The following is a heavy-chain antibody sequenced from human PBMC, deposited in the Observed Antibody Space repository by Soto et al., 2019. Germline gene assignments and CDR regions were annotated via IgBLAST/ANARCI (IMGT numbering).Heavy chain of an antibody. D-gene: IGHD2-2*01. V-gene: IGHV4-39*01. CDR2: FHYSEST. CDR3: ERLGGYCSSTTCQGYYGMDV. CDR1: GGSITSGPYS. J-gene: IGHJ6*02. Sequence: QLQLQESGPGLVKPSETLSLTCIVSGGSITSGPYSWGWIRQPPGEGLEWIGTFHYSESTHYNPSLESRVTISVDTSKNQFSLKVTSVTVADTAVYYCERLGGYCSSTTCQGYYGMDVWGQGTTVTVSS.